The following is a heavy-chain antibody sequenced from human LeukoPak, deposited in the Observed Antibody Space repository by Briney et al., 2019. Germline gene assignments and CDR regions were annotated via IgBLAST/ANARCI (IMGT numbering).Heavy chain of an antibody. CDR3: ARGGGGRGYCSSTSCYTHFKANYYYYMDV. CDR2: INHSGST. Sequence: SETLSLTCAVYGGSFSGYYWSWIRQPPGKGLEWIGEINHSGSTNYNPSLKSRVTISVDTSKNQFSLKLSSVTAADTAVYYCARGGGGRGYCSSTSCYTHFKANYYYYMDVWGKGTTVTVSS. V-gene: IGHV4-34*01. J-gene: IGHJ6*03. CDR1: GGSFSGYY. D-gene: IGHD2-2*02.